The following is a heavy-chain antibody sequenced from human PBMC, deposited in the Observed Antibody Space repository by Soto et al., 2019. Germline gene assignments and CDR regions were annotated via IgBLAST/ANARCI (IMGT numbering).Heavy chain of an antibody. V-gene: IGHV1-18*01. D-gene: IGHD2-2*02. J-gene: IGHJ4*02. CDR1: GYTFTDYG. Sequence: QVQLVQSGAEVKQPGASVKVSCKASGYTFTDYGIGWVRQAPGQGLEWMGWISAYNDNAKYAQNLQGRVTMTTDTSMSTAYMELRSLRSDDTALYYCAREYCSSISCYSGDYWGQGTLVTVSS. CDR3: AREYCSSISCYSGDY. CDR2: ISAYNDNA.